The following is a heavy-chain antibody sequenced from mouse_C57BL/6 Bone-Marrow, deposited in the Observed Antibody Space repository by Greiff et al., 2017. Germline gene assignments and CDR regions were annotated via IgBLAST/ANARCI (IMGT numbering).Heavy chain of an antibody. Sequence: QVQLKQPGAELVKPGASVKLSCTASGYTFNSYWMHWVKQRPERGLEWIGRIDPDSGGTKYNEKVKSKATMTGDKPSSTAYMQLSSLTSEDSAVXYCARGRLRRCDYWGQGTTLTVSA. CDR2: IDPDSGGT. D-gene: IGHD2-4*01. CDR3: ARGRLRRCDY. J-gene: IGHJ2*01. V-gene: IGHV1-62-3*01. CDR1: GYTFNSYW.